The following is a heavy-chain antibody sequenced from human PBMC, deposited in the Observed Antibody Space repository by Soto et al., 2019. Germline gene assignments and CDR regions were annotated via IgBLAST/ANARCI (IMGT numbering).Heavy chain of an antibody. CDR1: GGTFSSYA. Sequence: GASVKVSCKXCGGTFSSYAISWVRQAPGQGLEWMGGIIPIFGTANYAQKFQGRVTITADKSTSTAYMELSSLRSEDTAVYYCARDGGYDILTGLVGYYGMDVWGQGTTVTVSS. J-gene: IGHJ6*02. V-gene: IGHV1-69*06. D-gene: IGHD3-9*01. CDR2: IIPIFGTA. CDR3: ARDGGYDILTGLVGYYGMDV.